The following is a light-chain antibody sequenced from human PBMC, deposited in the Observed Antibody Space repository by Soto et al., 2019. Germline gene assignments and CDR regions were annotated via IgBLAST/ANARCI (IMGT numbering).Light chain of an antibody. Sequence: SYELTQPPSVSVAPGKTARITCGGNKIGSKSVHWYQQKPGQAPVLVIYYDSDRPSGIPERFSGSNSGNTATLTISRVEAGDEADYYCQVWEVFGTGTKVTVL. CDR1: KIGSKS. V-gene: IGLV3-21*01. CDR2: YDS. J-gene: IGLJ1*01. CDR3: QVWEV.